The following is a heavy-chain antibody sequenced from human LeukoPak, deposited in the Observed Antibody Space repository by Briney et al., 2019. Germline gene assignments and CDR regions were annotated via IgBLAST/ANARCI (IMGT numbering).Heavy chain of an antibody. CDR3: ARDRALKYGDYSGFDY. CDR2: ISSSSSYI. D-gene: IGHD4-17*01. Sequence: GGSLRLSCAASGFTFSSYSMNWVRQAPGKGLEWVSSISSSSSYIYYADSVKGRFTISRDNAKNSLYLQMNSLRAEDTVVYYCARDRALKYGDYSGFDYWGQGTLVTVSS. J-gene: IGHJ4*02. V-gene: IGHV3-21*01. CDR1: GFTFSSYS.